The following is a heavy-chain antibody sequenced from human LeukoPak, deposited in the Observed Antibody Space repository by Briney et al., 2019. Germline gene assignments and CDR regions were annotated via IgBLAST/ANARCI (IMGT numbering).Heavy chain of an antibody. V-gene: IGHV3-30*02. CDR1: GFTFSSHG. CDR2: IRSDGSSN. D-gene: IGHD3/OR15-3a*01. J-gene: IGHJ4*02. CDR3: VRDRDWGFDY. Sequence: GGSLRLSCAASGFTFSSHGMHWVRQAPGKGLEWVTFIRSDGSSNYYGDSVKGRFTLSRDNFKDTLSLQMNSLRAEDTAVYYCVRDRDWGFDYWGQGTLVTVSS.